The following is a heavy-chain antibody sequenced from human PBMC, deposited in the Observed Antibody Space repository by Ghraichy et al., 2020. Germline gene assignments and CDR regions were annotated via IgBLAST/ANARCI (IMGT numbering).Heavy chain of an antibody. D-gene: IGHD6-6*01. CDR1: GGSISSSSYY. CDR3: ARRGYSSSPGPVDY. V-gene: IGHV4-39*01. Sequence: ETLSLTCTVSGGSISSSSYYWGWIRQPPGKGLEWIGSIYYSGSTYYNPSLKSRVTISVDTSKNQFSLKLSSVTAADTAVYYCARRGYSSSPGPVDYWGQGTLVTVSS. CDR2: IYYSGST. J-gene: IGHJ4*02.